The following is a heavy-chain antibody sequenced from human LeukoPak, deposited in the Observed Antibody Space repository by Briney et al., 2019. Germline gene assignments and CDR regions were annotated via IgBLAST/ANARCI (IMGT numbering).Heavy chain of an antibody. V-gene: IGHV4-59*08. CDR2: LFNSGGT. D-gene: IGHD1-14*01. J-gene: IGHJ4*02. CDR3: ARHGTISRESYFDY. CDR1: AASINSYH. Sequence: SETLSLTCTVSAASINSYHWSWLPQPPGKGLEWIGDLFNSGGTSYNPSLKSRVTGFVDTSKNQVSLRLSSVTAADTAVYYCARHGTISRESYFDYWGEGDLGTVSS.